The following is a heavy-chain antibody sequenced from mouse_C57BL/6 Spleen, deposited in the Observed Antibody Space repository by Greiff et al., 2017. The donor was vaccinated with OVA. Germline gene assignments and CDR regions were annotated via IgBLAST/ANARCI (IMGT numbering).Heavy chain of an antibody. V-gene: IGHV5-12*01. D-gene: IGHD1-1*01. Sequence: EVQVVESGGGLVQPGGSLKLSCAASGFTFSDYYMYWVRQTPEKRLEWVAYISNGGGSTYYPDTVKGRFTISRDNAKNTLYLQMSRLKSEDTAMYYCARHEDDYYGSSGFAYWGQGTLVTVSA. CDR2: ISNGGGST. CDR3: ARHEDDYYGSSGFAY. CDR1: GFTFSDYY. J-gene: IGHJ3*01.